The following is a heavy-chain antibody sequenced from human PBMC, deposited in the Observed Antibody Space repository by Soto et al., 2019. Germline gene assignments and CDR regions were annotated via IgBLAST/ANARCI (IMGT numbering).Heavy chain of an antibody. J-gene: IGHJ4*02. CDR2: IRKKADSYTT. CDR3: VRMSGGGYYFDY. V-gene: IGHV3-72*01. CDR1: GFTFSDHY. D-gene: IGHD2-15*01. Sequence: EVQLVESGGSLVQPGGSLRLSCVASGFTFSDHYMDWVRQAPGEGLEWVGRIRKKADSYTTEYAASVKGRFTISRDDSKNSLYLQMNSLKTEDAAVYYCVRMSGGGYYFDYWGQGTLVTVSS.